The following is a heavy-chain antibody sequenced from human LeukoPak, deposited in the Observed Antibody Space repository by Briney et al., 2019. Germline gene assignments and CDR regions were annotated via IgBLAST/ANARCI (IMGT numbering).Heavy chain of an antibody. CDR3: AKDKGSGYYGSGLDY. CDR2: ISWDGGST. J-gene: IGHJ4*02. Sequence: GGSLRLFCAASGFTFDDYTMHWVRQAPGKGLEWVSLISWDGGSTYYADSVKGRFTISRDNSKNSLYLQMNSLRTEDTALYYCAKDKGSGYYGSGLDYWGQGTLVTVSS. D-gene: IGHD3-3*01. CDR1: GFTFDDYT. V-gene: IGHV3-43*01.